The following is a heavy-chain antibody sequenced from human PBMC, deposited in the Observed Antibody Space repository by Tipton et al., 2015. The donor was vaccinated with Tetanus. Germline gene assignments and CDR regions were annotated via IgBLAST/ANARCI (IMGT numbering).Heavy chain of an antibody. J-gene: IGHJ6*02. D-gene: IGHD2-21*02. V-gene: IGHV5-51*01. CDR1: GYSFTSYW. CDR2: IYPGDSDT. Sequence: QLVQSGAEVKKPGESLKISCKGSGYSFTSYWIGWVRQMPGKGLEWMGIIYPGDSDTRYSPSFQGQVTISADKSISTAYLQWSSLKASDTAMYYCARGGIAYCGGDCEPYYYYGMDVWGQGTTVTVSS. CDR3: ARGGIAYCGGDCEPYYYYGMDV.